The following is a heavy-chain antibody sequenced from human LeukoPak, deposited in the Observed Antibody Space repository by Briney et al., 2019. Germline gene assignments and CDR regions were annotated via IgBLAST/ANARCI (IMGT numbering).Heavy chain of an antibody. D-gene: IGHD3-16*01. J-gene: IGHJ6*02. CDR1: GFTFDDYA. Sequence: GRSLRRSCAASGFTFDDYAMHWVRQAPGKGLESVSGISWNRGSIGYADSVKGRFTLSRDNAENSLYLQMNSLRAEDTALYYCARGGLYYYYGMDVWGQGTTVTVSS. V-gene: IGHV3-9*01. CDR2: ISWNRGSI. CDR3: ARGGLYYYYGMDV.